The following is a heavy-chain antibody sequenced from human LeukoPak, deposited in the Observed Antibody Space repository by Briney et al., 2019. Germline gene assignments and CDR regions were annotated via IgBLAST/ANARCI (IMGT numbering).Heavy chain of an antibody. V-gene: IGHV4-61*08. D-gene: IGHD1-26*01. CDR1: GGSISSGGYY. CDR3: ARNRPDSIVGNGGFFDY. Sequence: PSETLSLTCTVSGGSISSGGYYWSWIRQHSGKGLEWIGYIYYSGSTNYNPSLKSRVTISVDTSKNQFSLKLSSVTAADTAVYYCARNRPDSIVGNGGFFDYWGQGTLVTVSS. CDR2: IYYSGST. J-gene: IGHJ4*02.